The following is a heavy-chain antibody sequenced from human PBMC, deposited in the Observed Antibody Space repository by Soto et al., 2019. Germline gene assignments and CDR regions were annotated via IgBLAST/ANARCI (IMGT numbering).Heavy chain of an antibody. CDR1: GYTFTSSD. J-gene: IGHJ5*02. V-gene: IGHV1-8*01. D-gene: IGHD4-17*01. CDR2: VNANSGNT. CDR3: AGGIKYGDYSRWFDP. Sequence: QVQLVQSGAAVKKHGASVKVSCKASGYTFTSSDINWVRQATGQGGEDLGWVNANSGNTGYVKKVQGRGPMTRDTSMRTDDMELSSLRSEDTAVYYCAGGIKYGDYSRWFDPWGPGTLVTVSS.